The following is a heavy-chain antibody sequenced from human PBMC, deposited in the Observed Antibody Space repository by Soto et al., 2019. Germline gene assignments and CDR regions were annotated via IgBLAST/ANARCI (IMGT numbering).Heavy chain of an antibody. CDR3: DRARPDSLTVVGATPGYYGMDV. Sequence: GGSLRLSCAASGFIFSGHYMTWVRQAPGDGLEWVSYIRGGGSYICYADSVKGRFTLSRDNAKNSLYLQVNGLRVADTAVNYFDRARPDSLTVVGATPGYYGMDVWGQGTSVTVSS. V-gene: IGHV3-11*01. CDR1: GFIFSGHY. D-gene: IGHD2-15*01. CDR2: IRGGGSYI. J-gene: IGHJ6*02.